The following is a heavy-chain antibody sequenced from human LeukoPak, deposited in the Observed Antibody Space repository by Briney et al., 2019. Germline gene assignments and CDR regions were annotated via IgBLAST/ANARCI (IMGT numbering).Heavy chain of an antibody. Sequence: GGSLRLSCAASGFTFSSYWMSWVRQAPGKGLEWVSGINWNGGSTGYADSVEGRFTISRDNAKNSQYLQMNSLSVEDTALYYCARAQTYGDSRLLLDYWGQGTLVTVSS. J-gene: IGHJ4*02. CDR2: INWNGGST. D-gene: IGHD4-17*01. CDR1: GFTFSSYW. V-gene: IGHV3-20*04. CDR3: ARAQTYGDSRLLLDY.